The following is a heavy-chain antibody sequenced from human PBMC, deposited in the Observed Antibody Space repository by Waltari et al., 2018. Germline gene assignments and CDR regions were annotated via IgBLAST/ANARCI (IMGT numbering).Heavy chain of an antibody. Sequence: QVQLQQWGAGLLKPSETLSLTCAVYGGSFSGYYWSWIRQPRGKGLEGIGEINHSGSTNYNPSLKSRVTRSVDTSKNQFSLKLSSVTAADTAVYYCARLRLGYCSGGSCYTGGFDYWGQGTLVTVSS. CDR3: ARLRLGYCSGGSCYTGGFDY. V-gene: IGHV4-34*01. D-gene: IGHD2-15*01. J-gene: IGHJ4*02. CDR2: INHSGST. CDR1: GGSFSGYY.